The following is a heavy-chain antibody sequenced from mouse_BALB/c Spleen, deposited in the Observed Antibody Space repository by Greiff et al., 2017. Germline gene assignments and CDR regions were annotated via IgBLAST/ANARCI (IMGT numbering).Heavy chain of an antibody. V-gene: IGHV3-2*02. CDR1: GYSITSDYA. D-gene: IGHD1-1*01. J-gene: IGHJ3*01. CDR3: ARRDYYCLFAY. CDR2: ISYSGST. Sequence: VQLKESGPGLVKPSQSLSLTCTVTGYSITSDYAWNWIRQFPGNKLEWMGYISYSGSTSYNPSLKSRISITRDTSKNQFFLQLNSVTTEDTATYYCARRDYYCLFAYWGQGTLVTVSA.